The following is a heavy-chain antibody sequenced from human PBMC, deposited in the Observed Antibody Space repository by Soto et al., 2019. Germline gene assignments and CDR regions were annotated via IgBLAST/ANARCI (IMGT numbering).Heavy chain of an antibody. CDR3: ARGRSHRRRLGFYYYYGMDV. V-gene: IGHV1-69*13. Sequence: SVKVSCKASGGTFSSYAISWVRQAPGQGLEWMGGIIPIFGTANYAQKFQGRVTITADESTSTAYMELSSLRSEDTAVYYCARGRSHRRRLGFYYYYGMDVWGQGTTVTVSS. CDR1: GGTFSSYA. J-gene: IGHJ6*02. D-gene: IGHD2-15*01. CDR2: IIPIFGTA.